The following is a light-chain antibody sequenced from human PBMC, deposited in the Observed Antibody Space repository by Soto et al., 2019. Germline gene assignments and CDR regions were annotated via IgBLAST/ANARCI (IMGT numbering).Light chain of an antibody. CDR1: QDIRTE. CDR3: LQDYNYPRT. CDR2: GAT. Sequence: ALQMTQSPSSLSASVGDRVTITCRASQDIRTELGWYQQKPGKAPKLLIYGATTLQSGVPSRFSGSGSGTHFTLTSSGLQPEDFATYYCLQDYNYPRTFGQGTKVEVK. V-gene: IGKV1-6*01. J-gene: IGKJ1*01.